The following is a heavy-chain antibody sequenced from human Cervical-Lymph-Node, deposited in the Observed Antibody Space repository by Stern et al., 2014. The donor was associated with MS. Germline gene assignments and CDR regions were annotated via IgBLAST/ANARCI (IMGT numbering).Heavy chain of an antibody. D-gene: IGHD1-14*01. V-gene: IGHV1-2*02. Sequence: QVQLVQSGAEVKNPGASVRVSCKTSGYTFTGHCLHWVRQAPGQSLESMGWINPKSGGTVFPQNFQGRVSMTRDTSITTVYMELSGLTSDDTAIYYCATERRPGIGSALTNWGQGTLVTVSS. J-gene: IGHJ4*02. CDR2: INPKSGGT. CDR3: ATERRPGIGSALTN. CDR1: GYTFTGHC.